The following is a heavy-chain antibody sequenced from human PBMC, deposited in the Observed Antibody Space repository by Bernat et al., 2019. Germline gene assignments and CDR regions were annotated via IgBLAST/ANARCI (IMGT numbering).Heavy chain of an antibody. D-gene: IGHD2-2*01. CDR3: TIKYLYDY. V-gene: IGHV3-73*02. Sequence: EVQLVESGGGLVQPGGSLKLSCAASGFTFSGSAMHWVRQASGKGLEWVDRIRSKANSYATAYAASVKGRFTISRDDSKNTAYLQMNSLKTEDTAVYYCTIKYLYDYWGQGTLVTVSS. CDR2: IRSKANSYAT. CDR1: GFTFSGSA. J-gene: IGHJ4*02.